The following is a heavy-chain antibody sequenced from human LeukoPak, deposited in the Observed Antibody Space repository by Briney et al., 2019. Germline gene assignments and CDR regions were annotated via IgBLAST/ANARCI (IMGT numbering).Heavy chain of an antibody. Sequence: GASVKVSCKTSGYTFTSDDINWVRQATGQGPEWMGWMNPNSGNTGYAQKFQGRVTMTRNTSISTAYMELSSLRSEDTAIYYCARSPTGLRKRNDFWGQETLVTVSS. CDR1: GYTFTSDD. D-gene: IGHD4-17*01. V-gene: IGHV1-8*01. J-gene: IGHJ4*02. CDR2: MNPNSGNT. CDR3: ARSPTGLRKRNDF.